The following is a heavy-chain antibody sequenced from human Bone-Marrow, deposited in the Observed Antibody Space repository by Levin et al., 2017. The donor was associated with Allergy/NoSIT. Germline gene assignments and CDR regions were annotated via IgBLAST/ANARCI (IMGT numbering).Heavy chain of an antibody. Sequence: SQTPSLTCTVSGGSISSSSYYWGWIRQPPGKGLEWIGSIYYSGSTYYNPSLKSRVTISVDTAKNQFSLKLSSVTAADTAVYYCAREGDVAARLFYYGMDVWGQGTTVTVSS. V-gene: IGHV4-39*07. J-gene: IGHJ6*02. CDR3: AREGDVAARLFYYGMDV. CDR1: GGSISSSSYY. CDR2: IYYSGST. D-gene: IGHD6-6*01.